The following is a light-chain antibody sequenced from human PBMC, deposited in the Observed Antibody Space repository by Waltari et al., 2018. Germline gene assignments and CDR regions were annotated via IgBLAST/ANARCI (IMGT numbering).Light chain of an antibody. CDR2: WAS. CDR3: QQYYGIPFT. J-gene: IGKJ3*01. V-gene: IGKV4-1*01. CDR1: QNILYSSDQKNY. Sequence: DIVLTQSPDSLAVSLGERATINCKYTQNILYSSDQKNYLAWYQQKAGQPPKLLIYWASTRESGVPDRFSGSGSGTDFTLTISSLQAGDVAVYYCQQYYGIPFTFGPGTKVEIK.